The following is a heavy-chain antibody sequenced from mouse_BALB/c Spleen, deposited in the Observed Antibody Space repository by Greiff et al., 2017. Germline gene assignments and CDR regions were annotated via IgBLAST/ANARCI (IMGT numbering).Heavy chain of an antibody. CDR3: ARREGGLPYYAMDY. D-gene: IGHD6-2*01. Sequence: EVMLVESGGGLVKPGGSLKLSCAASGFTFSSYAMSWVRQTPEKRLEWVASISSGGSTYYPDSVKGRFTISRDNARNILYLQMSSLRSEDTAMYYCARREGGLPYYAMDYWGQGTSVTVAS. CDR1: GFTFSSYA. J-gene: IGHJ4*01. CDR2: ISSGGST. V-gene: IGHV5-6-5*01.